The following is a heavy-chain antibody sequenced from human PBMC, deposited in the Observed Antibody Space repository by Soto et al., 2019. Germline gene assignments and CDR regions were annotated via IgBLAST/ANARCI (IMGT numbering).Heavy chain of an antibody. J-gene: IGHJ4*02. CDR1: GFTFSSYS. D-gene: IGHD3-16*01. CDR2: ISSSSSTI. V-gene: IGHV3-48*02. CDR3: AGEYDYVWGSPSGYNYFDY. Sequence: EVQLVESGGGLVQPGGSLRLSCAASGFTFSSYSMNWVRQAPGKGLEWVSYISSSSSTIYYADSVKGRFTISRDNAKNSLYLQMNSLRDEDTAVYYCAGEYDYVWGSPSGYNYFDYWGQGTLVTVSS.